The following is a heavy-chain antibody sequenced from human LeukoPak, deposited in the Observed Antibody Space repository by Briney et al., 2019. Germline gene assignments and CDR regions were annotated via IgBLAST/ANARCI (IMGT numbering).Heavy chain of an antibody. CDR3: ARDLETLWFGDPPD. V-gene: IGHV3-21*01. CDR2: ISSSSTYI. J-gene: IGHJ4*02. D-gene: IGHD3-10*01. CDR1: GFTFTTFT. Sequence: GGSLRLSCAASGFTFTTFTMHWVRQAPGKGLEWVSSISSSSTYIFYADSVKGRFTISRDNAKNSLYLQMNSLRAEDTAVYYCARDLETLWFGDPPDGGQGTLVTVSS.